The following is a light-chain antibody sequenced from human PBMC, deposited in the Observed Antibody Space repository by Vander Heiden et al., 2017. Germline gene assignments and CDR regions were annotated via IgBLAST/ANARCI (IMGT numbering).Light chain of an antibody. CDR1: SDINVGSYR. V-gene: IGLV5-45*03. Sequence: QAVLTQPSSLPPSPGSSASLPCTLPSDINVGSYRIYWYQQKSGSHTQYLLTYNSDSDKQQGSGVPSRFSGSKDASANVGILLISGLQSEDEADYYCMIGNSTGVIFGGGTKLTVL. CDR2: YNSDSDK. CDR3: MIGNSTGVI. J-gene: IGLJ2*01.